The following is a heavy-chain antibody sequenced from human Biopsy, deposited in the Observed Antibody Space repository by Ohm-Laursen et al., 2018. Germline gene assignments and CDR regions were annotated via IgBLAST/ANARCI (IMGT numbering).Heavy chain of an antibody. CDR3: ARVGAGAPSIDYFDY. CDR1: GGSIGSFF. CDR2: IYHSGST. J-gene: IGHJ4*02. V-gene: IGHV4-59*01. D-gene: IGHD1-26*01. Sequence: GTLSLTCTVSGGSIGSFFWSWIRQPPGKGLEWIGYIYHSGSTNYNPSLRSRVTISVDRSKNQFSLELSSVTAADTAVYYCARVGAGAPSIDYFDYWGQGALVTVSS.